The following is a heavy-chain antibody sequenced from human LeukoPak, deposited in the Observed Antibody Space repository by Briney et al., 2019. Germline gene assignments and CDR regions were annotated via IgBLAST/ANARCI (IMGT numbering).Heavy chain of an antibody. D-gene: IGHD6-13*01. Sequence: PGGSLRLSCAASGFTFSSYWMSWVRQAPGKGLEWVANIKQDGSEKYYVDSVKGRFTISRDNAKNSLYLQMNSLRAEDTAVYYCARESPIAAAAQLWFPITNYYYYYMDVWGKGTTVTISS. V-gene: IGHV3-7*01. CDR2: IKQDGSEK. J-gene: IGHJ6*03. CDR3: ARESPIAAAAQLWFPITNYYYYYMDV. CDR1: GFTFSSYW.